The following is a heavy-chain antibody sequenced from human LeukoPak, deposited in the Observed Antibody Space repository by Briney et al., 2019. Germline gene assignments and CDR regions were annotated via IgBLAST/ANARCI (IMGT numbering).Heavy chain of an antibody. CDR2: IYYSGST. CDR1: GGSISSGDYY. V-gene: IGHV4-30-4*01. D-gene: IGHD4-17*01. CDR3: ARVGQDYGDYVDYYYYYGMDV. J-gene: IGHJ6*02. Sequence: PSETLPLTCTVSGGSISSGDYYWSWIRQPPGKGLEWIGYIYYSGSTYYNPSLKSRVTISVDTSKNQFSLKLSSVTAADTAVYYCARVGQDYGDYVDYYYYYGMDVWGQGTTVTVSS.